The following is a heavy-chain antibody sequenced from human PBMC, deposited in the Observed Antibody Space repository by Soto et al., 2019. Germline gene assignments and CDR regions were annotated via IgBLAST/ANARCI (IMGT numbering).Heavy chain of an antibody. D-gene: IGHD2-8*01. CDR2: TYYRSKWYN. Sequence: PLPTLSLSSAISGDSDSSYSSASYWIKTSPSRGLEWLGRTYYRSKWYNDYAVSVKSRITINPDTSKNQFSLQLNSVTPEDTAVYYCSRDLVLDYYYYYGMAVRGQGTTVTGSS. J-gene: IGHJ6*02. V-gene: IGHV6-1*01. CDR3: SRDLVLDYYYYYGMAV. CDR1: GDSDSSYSSA.